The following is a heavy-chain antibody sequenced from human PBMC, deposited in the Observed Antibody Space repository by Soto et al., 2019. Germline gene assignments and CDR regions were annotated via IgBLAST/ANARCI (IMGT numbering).Heavy chain of an antibody. D-gene: IGHD6-13*01. CDR1: GGSISSYY. J-gene: IGHJ1*01. CDR3: AREAAGSLFGF. V-gene: IGHV4-59*01. CDR2: IYYSGST. Sequence: PSWSPYLTRTGSGGSISSYYWSWTWQPPGKGLAWIGYIYYSGSTNYTPSLKSRVTISVDTSKNQFSLKLSSVTAAVTAVYYCAREAAGSLFGFWGQGTLVTVS.